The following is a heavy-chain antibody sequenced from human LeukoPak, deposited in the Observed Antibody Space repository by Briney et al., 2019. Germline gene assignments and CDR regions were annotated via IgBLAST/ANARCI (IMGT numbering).Heavy chain of an antibody. D-gene: IGHD3-9*01. CDR3: AREQILTGYYSYYGMDV. CDR1: GGTFSSYA. Sequence: ASVKVSCKASGGTFSSYAISWVRQAPGQGLEWMGGIIPIFGTANYAQKFQDRVTITADKSTSTAYMELSSLRSEDTAVYYCAREQILTGYYSYYGMDVWGKGTTVTVSS. J-gene: IGHJ6*04. CDR2: IIPIFGTA. V-gene: IGHV1-69*06.